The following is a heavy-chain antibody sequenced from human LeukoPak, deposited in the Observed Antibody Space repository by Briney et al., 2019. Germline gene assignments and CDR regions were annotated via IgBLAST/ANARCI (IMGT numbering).Heavy chain of an antibody. D-gene: IGHD6-13*01. CDR3: AREEGAPIAAANV. CDR1: GYTFTTYY. Sequence: ASVKVSCKASGYTFTTYYISWVRQAPGRGLEWMGCISAYNGNTNYAQKFQGRVTMTTDTSTSTAYMELRSLRSDDTAVYYCAREEGAPIAAANVWGLGTMVTVSS. CDR2: ISAYNGNT. V-gene: IGHV1-18*01. J-gene: IGHJ3*01.